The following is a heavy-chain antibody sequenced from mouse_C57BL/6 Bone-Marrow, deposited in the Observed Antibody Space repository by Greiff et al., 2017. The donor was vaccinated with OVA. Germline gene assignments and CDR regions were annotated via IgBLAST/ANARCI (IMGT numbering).Heavy chain of an antibody. J-gene: IGHJ4*01. CDR3: ARGRWLPYYYAMDY. V-gene: IGHV14-3*01. CDR1: GFNIKNNY. D-gene: IGHD2-2*01. Sequence: EVQLQQSVAELVRPGASVKLSCTASGFNIKNNYMHWVQQRPEQGLEWIGRIDPANGNTKYAPKFQGKATITADTSSNTAYLQLSSLTSEDTAIYYCARGRWLPYYYAMDYWCQGTSVTVSS. CDR2: IDPANGNT.